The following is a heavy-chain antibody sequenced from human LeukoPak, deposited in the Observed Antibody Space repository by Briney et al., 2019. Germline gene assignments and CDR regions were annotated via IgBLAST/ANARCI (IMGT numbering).Heavy chain of an antibody. Sequence: SETLSLTCTVSGCSISSYYWSWIRQPPGKGLEWIGYIYYSGSTNYNPSLKSRVTISVDTSKNQFSLKLSSVTAADTAVYYCARTLDYSSSWSYYYYYGMDVWGQGTTVTVSS. CDR2: IYYSGST. CDR3: ARTLDYSSSWSYYYYYGMDV. J-gene: IGHJ6*02. CDR1: GCSISSYY. V-gene: IGHV4-59*08. D-gene: IGHD6-13*01.